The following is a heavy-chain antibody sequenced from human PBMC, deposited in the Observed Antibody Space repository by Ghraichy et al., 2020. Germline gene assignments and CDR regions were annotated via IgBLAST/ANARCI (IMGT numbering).Heavy chain of an antibody. J-gene: IGHJ4*02. CDR2: ISYDGSNK. D-gene: IGHD3-10*01. V-gene: IGHV3-30*04. CDR1: GFTFSSYA. Sequence: GESLNISCAASGFTFSSYAMHWVRQAPGKGLEWVAVISYDGSNKYYADSVKGRFTISRDNSKNTLYLQMTSLRAEDTAVYYCARDQQIGETDYWGQGTLVTVSS. CDR3: ARDQQIGETDY.